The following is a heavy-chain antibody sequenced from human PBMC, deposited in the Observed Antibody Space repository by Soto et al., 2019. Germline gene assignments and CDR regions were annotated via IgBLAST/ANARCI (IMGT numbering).Heavy chain of an antibody. Sequence: EVRLLESGGGLVQPGGSLRLSCVGSGFTFPNHGVTWVRQVPGKGLEWVCGFSGGSGTTHYADRVRGRFTISRDDPRQTVYLQMNSLGADDTAAYYCVRWNGFGDFWGQGTLVTVTS. CDR2: FSGGSGTT. V-gene: IGHV3-23*01. CDR3: VRWNGFGDF. J-gene: IGHJ4*02. D-gene: IGHD1-1*01. CDR1: GFTFPNHG.